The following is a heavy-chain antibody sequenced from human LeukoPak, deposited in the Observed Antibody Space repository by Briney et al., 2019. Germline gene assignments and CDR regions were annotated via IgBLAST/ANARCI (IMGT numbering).Heavy chain of an antibody. Sequence: PGGSLRLSCAASGFTFSSYAMSWVRQAPGKGLEWVSAISGSGGSTYYADSVKGRFTISRDNSKNTLYLQMNSLRAEDTAVYYCAKDKVTFGGVIAPDAFDIWGQGTMVTVSS. CDR3: AKDKVTFGGVIAPDAFDI. J-gene: IGHJ3*02. V-gene: IGHV3-23*01. D-gene: IGHD3-16*02. CDR2: ISGSGGST. CDR1: GFTFSSYA.